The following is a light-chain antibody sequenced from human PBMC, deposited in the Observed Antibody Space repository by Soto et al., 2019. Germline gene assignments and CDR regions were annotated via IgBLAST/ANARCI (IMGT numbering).Light chain of an antibody. Sequence: CAGSQSSRGRSTVSWYQQFPGAAPKLLIYSNTQRPLGVPVRFSGSKSDTSASLAISGLQSEDEADYYCATWNDGVFVFGIGTKVTVL. J-gene: IGLJ1*01. CDR3: ATWNDGVFV. V-gene: IGLV1-44*01. CDR2: SNT. CDR1: QSSRGRST.